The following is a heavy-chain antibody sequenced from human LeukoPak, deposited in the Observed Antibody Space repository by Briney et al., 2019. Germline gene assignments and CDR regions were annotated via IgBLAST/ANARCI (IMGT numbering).Heavy chain of an antibody. CDR1: GFTFRSYG. CDR2: ISGSGGST. CDR3: ARDHPIRGYSYGCLDY. Sequence: GGSLRLSCAASGFTFRSYGMSWVRQAPGKGLEWVSAISGSGGSTYYADSVKGRFTISRDNAKHSLYLQMNSLRAEDTAVYYCARDHPIRGYSYGCLDYWGQGTLVTVSS. D-gene: IGHD5-18*01. J-gene: IGHJ4*02. V-gene: IGHV3-23*01.